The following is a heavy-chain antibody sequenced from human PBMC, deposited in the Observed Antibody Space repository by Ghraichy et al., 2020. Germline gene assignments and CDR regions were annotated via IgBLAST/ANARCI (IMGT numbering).Heavy chain of an antibody. Sequence: SQTLSLTCAVYGGSFSGYYWSWIRQPPGKGLEWIGEINHSGSTNYNPSLKSRVTMSVDTSKNQFSLKLSSVTAADTAVYYCARGRKSYYDFWSGYYGHWGQGTLVTVSS. CDR1: GGSFSGYY. D-gene: IGHD3-3*01. J-gene: IGHJ4*02. CDR3: ARGRKSYYDFWSGYYGH. CDR2: INHSGST. V-gene: IGHV4-34*01.